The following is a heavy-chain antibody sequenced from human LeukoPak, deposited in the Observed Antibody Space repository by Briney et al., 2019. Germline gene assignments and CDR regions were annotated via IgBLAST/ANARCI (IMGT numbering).Heavy chain of an antibody. CDR3: AKMPESSGWYYFDN. J-gene: IGHJ4*02. CDR1: GFTFSNYS. V-gene: IGHV3-23*01. D-gene: IGHD6-19*01. Sequence: GGSLRLSCAASGFTFSNYSINWVRQAPGKGLEWVSGISGSGGSTYYADSVKGRFTISRDNSKNTLYLEMNSLRAEDTAVYYCAKMPESSGWYYFDNWGQGTLVTVSS. CDR2: ISGSGGST.